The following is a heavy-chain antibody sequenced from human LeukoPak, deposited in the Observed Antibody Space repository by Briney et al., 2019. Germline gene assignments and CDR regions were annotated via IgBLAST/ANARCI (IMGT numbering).Heavy chain of an antibody. V-gene: IGHV4-39*01. CDR2: IYYSGST. D-gene: IGHD3-10*01. CDR3: ARLTMVRGVIIKRYNWFDP. J-gene: IGHJ5*02. CDR1: GGSISSSSYY. Sequence: GSLSLTCTVSGGSISSSSYYWGWIRQPPGKGLEWIGRIYYSGSTYYNPSLKSRVTISVDTSKNQFSLKLSSVTAADTAVYYCARLTMVRGVIIKRYNWFDPWGQGTLVTVSS.